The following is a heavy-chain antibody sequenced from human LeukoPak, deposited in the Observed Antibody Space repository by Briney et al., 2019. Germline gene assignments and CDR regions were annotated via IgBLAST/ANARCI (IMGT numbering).Heavy chain of an antibody. CDR3: ARRAYFDTSGYSPAAGYFDL. D-gene: IGHD3-22*01. CDR2: IYSTGIT. J-gene: IGHJ2*01. V-gene: IGHV4-59*08. CDR1: GGSIFSSY. Sequence: SSETLSPTCTVSGGSIFSSYWNWIRRPPGRGLEWIGYIYSTGITSYNPSLKSRGTISIATSKNQFSLRLNSVTAADTAFYYCARRAYFDTSGYSPAAGYFDLWGRGTLVTVSS.